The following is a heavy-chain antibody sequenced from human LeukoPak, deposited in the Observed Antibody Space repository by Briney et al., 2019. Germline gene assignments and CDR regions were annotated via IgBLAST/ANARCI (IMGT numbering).Heavy chain of an antibody. V-gene: IGHV4-34*01. CDR3: AREPYSSGWYGFFDY. D-gene: IGHD6-19*01. J-gene: IGHJ4*02. CDR1: GGSFSGYY. Sequence: MPSETLSLTCAVYGGSFSGYYWSWIRQPPGKGLEWIGEINHSGSTNYNPSLKSRVTISVDTSKNQFSLKLSSVTAADTAVYYCAREPYSSGWYGFFDYWGQGTLVTVSS. CDR2: INHSGST.